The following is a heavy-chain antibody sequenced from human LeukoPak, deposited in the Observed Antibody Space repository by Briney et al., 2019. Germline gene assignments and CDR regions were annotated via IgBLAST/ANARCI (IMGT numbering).Heavy chain of an antibody. J-gene: IGHJ4*02. D-gene: IGHD5-18*01. Sequence: QPGGSLRLSCAASGFTFSSYAMHWVRQAPGKGLEWVAVISYDGSNKYYADSVKGRITISRDNSKNTLYLQMNSLRAEDTAVYYCARVMIQLWLMGYYAYWGQGTLVTVSS. CDR1: GFTFSSYA. CDR2: ISYDGSNK. CDR3: ARVMIQLWLMGYYAY. V-gene: IGHV3-30*04.